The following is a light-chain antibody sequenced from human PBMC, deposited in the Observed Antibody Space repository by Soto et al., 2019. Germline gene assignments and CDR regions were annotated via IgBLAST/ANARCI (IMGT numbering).Light chain of an antibody. Sequence: QTVVTQEPSFSVSPGGTVTLTCGLSSGSVSTSYYPSWYQQTPGQPPRTLIYSTNSRFSGVPDRFSGSILGNKAALTITGAQADDESDYYCVLYMGSGIAVFGGGTKLTVL. CDR2: STN. CDR3: VLYMGSGIAV. CDR1: SGSVSTSYY. V-gene: IGLV8-61*01. J-gene: IGLJ3*02.